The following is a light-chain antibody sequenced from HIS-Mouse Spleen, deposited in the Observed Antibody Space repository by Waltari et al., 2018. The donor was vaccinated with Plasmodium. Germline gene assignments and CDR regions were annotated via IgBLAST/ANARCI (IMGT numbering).Light chain of an antibody. CDR2: SVS. Sequence: QSALTQPPSASGSPGQSVTIPSPGPSSDVGGYNSVPWYQQHPGKAPKLMIYSVSKRPSGVPDRFSGSKSGNTASLTVSGLQAEDEADYYCSSYAGSNNLVFGGGTKLTVL. V-gene: IGLV2-8*01. CDR1: SSDVGGYNS. CDR3: SSYAGSNNLV. J-gene: IGLJ2*01.